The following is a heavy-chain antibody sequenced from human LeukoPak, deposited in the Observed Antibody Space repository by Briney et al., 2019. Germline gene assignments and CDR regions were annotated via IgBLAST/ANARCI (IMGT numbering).Heavy chain of an antibody. CDR3: AREVDTAMTRFDY. D-gene: IGHD5-18*01. V-gene: IGHV1-69*05. CDR2: IIPIFGTA. J-gene: IGHJ4*02. Sequence: SVKVSCKASGGTFSSYAISWVRQAPGQGLEWMGRIIPIFGTANYAQKFQIRVTITTHEATSTAYMELSSLRSEDTAVYYCAREVDTAMTRFDYWGQGTLVTVSS. CDR1: GGTFSSYA.